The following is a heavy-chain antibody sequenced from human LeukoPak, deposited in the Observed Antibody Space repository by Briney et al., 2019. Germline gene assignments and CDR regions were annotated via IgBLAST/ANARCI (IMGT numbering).Heavy chain of an antibody. J-gene: IGHJ6*03. D-gene: IGHD2-2*01. Sequence: GGSLRLSCAASGFTFITYSMNWVRQAPGKGLEWVSSISSSSSYIYYADSVRGRFTISRDNPKNSLYLQMNSLRAEDTAVYYCARDRGYCSSTSCYYYYYYYMDVWGKGTTVTISS. CDR1: GFTFITYS. CDR3: ARDRGYCSSTSCYYYYYYYMDV. V-gene: IGHV3-21*01. CDR2: ISSSSSYI.